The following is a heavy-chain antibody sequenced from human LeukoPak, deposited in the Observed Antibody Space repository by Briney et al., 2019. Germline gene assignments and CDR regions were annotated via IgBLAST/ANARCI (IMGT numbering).Heavy chain of an antibody. Sequence: SETLSLTCNVSGHSYNTDSFWGWIRQPPGKGLEWIGSIHERGSAFYNPSFKSRVAISIDTSKNQFSLKVNSVIAADTAVYYCARAARPSNNWFDPWGQGTLVTVSS. J-gene: IGHJ5*02. D-gene: IGHD6-6*01. CDR2: IHERGSA. CDR1: GHSYNTDSF. CDR3: ARAARPSNNWFDP. V-gene: IGHV4-38-2*02.